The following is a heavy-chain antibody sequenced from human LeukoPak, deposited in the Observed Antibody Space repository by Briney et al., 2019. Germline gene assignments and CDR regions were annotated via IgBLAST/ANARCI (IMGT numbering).Heavy chain of an antibody. J-gene: IGHJ3*02. CDR2: IYPGDSDT. Sequence: GESLQISCKGSGYIFTSYWIGWVRQLPGKGLEWTGIIYPGDSDTRYSPFFQGQVIISGDKSSSLAVLQWTRMQCSDTAMYNRARLVGGVDIWGQGTMCTVSS. V-gene: IGHV5-51*01. D-gene: IGHD2-21*01. CDR3: ARLVGGVDI. CDR1: GYIFTSYW.